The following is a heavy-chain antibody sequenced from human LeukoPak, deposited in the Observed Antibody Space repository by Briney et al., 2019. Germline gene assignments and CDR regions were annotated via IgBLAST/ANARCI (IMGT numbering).Heavy chain of an antibody. CDR2: IIPIFGTA. J-gene: IGHJ3*02. Sequence: SVKVSCKASGGTFSSYAISWVRQAPGQGLEWMGGIIPIFGTANYAQKFQGRVTITTDESTSTAYMELSSLRSEDTAVYYCAKRRHDSSGPGDSFDILGQGTKVNVSS. CDR1: GGTFSSYA. D-gene: IGHD3-22*01. V-gene: IGHV1-69*05. CDR3: AKRRHDSSGPGDSFDI.